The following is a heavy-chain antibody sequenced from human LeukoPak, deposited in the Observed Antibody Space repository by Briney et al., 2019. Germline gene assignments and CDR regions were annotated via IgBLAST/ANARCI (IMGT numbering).Heavy chain of an antibody. CDR2: IKSDGGT. CDR1: GFTFSSYW. V-gene: IGHV3-74*01. CDR3: VRDLNY. J-gene: IGHJ4*02. Sequence: GGSLRLSCAGSGFTFSSYWMNWVRQAPGKGLVWVSRIKSDGGTSYADSVKGRFSISRDNVKNTLYLQMNSLRAEDTAVYYCVRDLNYWGQGTLVTVSS. D-gene: IGHD3-9*01.